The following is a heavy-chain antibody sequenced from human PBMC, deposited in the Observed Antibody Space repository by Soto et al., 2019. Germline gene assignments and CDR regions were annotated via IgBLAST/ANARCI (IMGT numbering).Heavy chain of an antibody. D-gene: IGHD6-13*01. CDR1: GGTLSSYA. CDR2: TVPITLST. V-gene: IGHV1-69*01. Sequence: QVQLVQSAAEVKKPGSSVRVSCKASGGTLSSYAISWVRQAPGQGLDWVGGTVPITLSTHYAQKFQGRVIITADEATNTVYMDLSSLRSEDTAVYYCARDRSGITGKTRNKYAMDVWGQGTTVTVSS. CDR3: ARDRSGITGKTRNKYAMDV. J-gene: IGHJ6*02.